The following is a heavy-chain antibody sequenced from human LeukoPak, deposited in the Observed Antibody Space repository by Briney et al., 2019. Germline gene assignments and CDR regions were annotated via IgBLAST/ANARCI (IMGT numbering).Heavy chain of an antibody. J-gene: IGHJ4*02. D-gene: IGHD3-22*01. CDR1: GFTVSSND. V-gene: IGHV3-53*01. CDR3: AKGRAGNYYYDSSDY. CDR2: IYSGGST. Sequence: GGSLRLSCAASGFTVSSNDMSWVRQAPGKGLECISVIYSGGSTDYADSVKGRLTISRDNSKNTLSLQMNSLRAEDTAVYYCAKGRAGNYYYDSSDYWGQGTLVTVSS.